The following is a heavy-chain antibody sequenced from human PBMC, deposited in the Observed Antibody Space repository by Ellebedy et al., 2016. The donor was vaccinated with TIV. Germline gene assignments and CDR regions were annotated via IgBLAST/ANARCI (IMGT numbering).Heavy chain of an antibody. CDR3: ARVRFGDTAVDY. V-gene: IGHV3-53*01. Sequence: GESLKISCAASGFTVSSSYMSWVRQAPGKGLEWVSVIYSGGSTYYPGSVKGRFTISRENAKNSLYLQMNSLRAEDTAVYYCARVRFGDTAVDYWGQGTLVTVSS. D-gene: IGHD5-18*01. J-gene: IGHJ4*02. CDR1: GFTVSSSY. CDR2: IYSGGST.